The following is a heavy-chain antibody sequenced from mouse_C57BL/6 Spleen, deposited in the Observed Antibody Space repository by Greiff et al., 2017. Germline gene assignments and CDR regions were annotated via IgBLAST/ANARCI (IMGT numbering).Heavy chain of an antibody. J-gene: IGHJ1*03. CDR1: GFTFSSYA. CDR2: ISDGGSYT. Sequence: DVMLVESGGGLVKPGGSLKLSCAASGFTFSSYAMSWVRQTPEKRLEWVATISDGGSYTYYPDNVKGRFTISRDNAKNHLYLQMSHLKSEDTAMYYCARDEGELGRGWYFDDWGTGTTVTVSA. V-gene: IGHV5-4*01. D-gene: IGHD4-1*01. CDR3: ARDEGELGRGWYFDD.